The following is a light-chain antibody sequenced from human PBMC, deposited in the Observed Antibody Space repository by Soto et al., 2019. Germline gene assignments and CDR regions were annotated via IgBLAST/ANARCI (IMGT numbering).Light chain of an antibody. J-gene: IGKJ3*01. CDR2: AAS. CDR3: QQYDGAPLT. CDR1: QTLSINS. Sequence: VLTQSPGTLSLSPGERATLSCRASQTLSINSLAWYQQKPGQAPRLLIYAASTRDTGIPDRFNGSGSGTDFALTINRLEPEDFAVYYCQQYDGAPLTFGPGTKVDVK. V-gene: IGKV3-20*01.